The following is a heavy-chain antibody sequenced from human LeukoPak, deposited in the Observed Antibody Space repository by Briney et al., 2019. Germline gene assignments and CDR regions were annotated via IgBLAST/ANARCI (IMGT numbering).Heavy chain of an antibody. V-gene: IGHV1-3*01. J-gene: IGHJ4*02. Sequence: ASVKVSCKASGYTFTSYAMHWVRQAPGQRLEWMGWINAGNGNTKYSQKFQGRVTITRDTSASTAYMELSSLRSEDTAVYYCARGRDGDIRFEYWGQGTLVTVSS. CDR1: GYTFTSYA. D-gene: IGHD4-17*01. CDR2: INAGNGNT. CDR3: ARGRDGDIRFEY.